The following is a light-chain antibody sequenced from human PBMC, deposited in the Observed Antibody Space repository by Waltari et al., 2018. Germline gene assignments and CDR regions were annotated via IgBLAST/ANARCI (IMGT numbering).Light chain of an antibody. Sequence: ELVLTQSPGTLSLSPGERATLSCRASQSVSSNSLAWYQQKPGQAPRLRIYGAASRATGIPDRFSGSGSGTDFTLTISRLEPEDSANYYCQQYNNSPPGLTFGGGTKVEIK. CDR1: QSVSSNS. J-gene: IGKJ4*01. CDR3: QQYNNSPPGLT. CDR2: GAA. V-gene: IGKV3-20*01.